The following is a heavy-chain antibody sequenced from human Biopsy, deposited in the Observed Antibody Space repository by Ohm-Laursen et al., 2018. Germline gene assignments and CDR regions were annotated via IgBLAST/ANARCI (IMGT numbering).Heavy chain of an antibody. CDR1: GDSISTSTTYY. CDR2: IYNSETT. V-gene: IGHV4-39*01. J-gene: IGHJ5*02. Sequence: SETLSLTCTVSGDSISTSTTYYRAWLRQPPGKGLEWIGSIYNSETTFYNPSLKSRVAISVDTSTNQFSLKVSSVTAADTALYYCARHPTGFWFDPWGHGTLVTVSS. CDR3: ARHPTGFWFDP.